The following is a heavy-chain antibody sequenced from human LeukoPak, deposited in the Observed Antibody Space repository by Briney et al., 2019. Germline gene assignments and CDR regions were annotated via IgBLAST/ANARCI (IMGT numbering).Heavy chain of an antibody. CDR3: ARVSRGNLAH. CDR2: ISSSSSYI. V-gene: IGHV3-21*01. D-gene: IGHD3-10*01. CDR1: GFTFSIYS. Sequence: SGGSLRLSCAASGFTFSIYSMNWVRQAPGKGLEWVSSISSSSSYIYYADSVKGRFTISRDNAKNSLYLQMNSLRAEDTAVYYCARVSRGNLAHWGQGTLVTVSS. J-gene: IGHJ4*02.